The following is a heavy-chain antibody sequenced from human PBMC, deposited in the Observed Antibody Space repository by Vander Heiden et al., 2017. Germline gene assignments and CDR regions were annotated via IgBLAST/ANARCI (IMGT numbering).Heavy chain of an antibody. CDR3: ARNIRYSYAPYYYYGMDV. J-gene: IGHJ6*02. Sequence: QVQLVQSGAEVKKPGASVKVSCKASGYTFTSYSMHWVRQAPGQGLEWMGIINPSGGSTSYAQKFQGRVTMTRDTSTSTVYMELSSLRSEDTAVDYCARNIRYSYAPYYYYGMDVWGQGTTVTVSS. D-gene: IGHD5-18*01. V-gene: IGHV1-46*03. CDR2: INPSGGST. CDR1: GYTFTSYS.